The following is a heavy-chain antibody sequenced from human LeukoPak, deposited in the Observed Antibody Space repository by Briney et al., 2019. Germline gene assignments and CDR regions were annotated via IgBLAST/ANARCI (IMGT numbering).Heavy chain of an antibody. CDR1: GDSSSINIYY. CDR2: IDYSGRT. CDR3: ARDVWYYDILTGSSGTNYYFDY. J-gene: IGHJ4*02. Sequence: SETLSLTCTVSGDSSSINIYYWGWIRQPPGKGLEWVANIDYSGRTYYNPSLKSRATISVDTSKNQFSLILSSVTAADTAVYYCARDVWYYDILTGSSGTNYYFDYWGQGTLVTVSS. D-gene: IGHD3-9*01. V-gene: IGHV4-39*07.